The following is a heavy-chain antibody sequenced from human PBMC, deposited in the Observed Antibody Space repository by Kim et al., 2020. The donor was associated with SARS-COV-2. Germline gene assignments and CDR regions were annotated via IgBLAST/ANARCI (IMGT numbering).Heavy chain of an antibody. CDR3: ARISRRGQWLVVFDY. D-gene: IGHD6-19*01. J-gene: IGHJ4*02. Sequence: SGPTLVNPTQTLTLTCTFSGFSLSTSGMCVSWIRQPPGKALEWLALIDGDDDKYYSTSLKTRLTVSKDTSENQVVLTMTNMDPVDTATYYCARISRRGQWLVVFDYWGQGTLVTVSS. CDR1: GFSLSTSGMC. CDR2: IDGDDDK. V-gene: IGHV2-70*01.